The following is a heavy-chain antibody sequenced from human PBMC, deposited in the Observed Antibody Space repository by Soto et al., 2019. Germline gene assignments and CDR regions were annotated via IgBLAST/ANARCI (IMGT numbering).Heavy chain of an antibody. CDR2: IRGSGSSK. Sequence: GGSLRLSCAASGFTFSSYAMSWVRQAPGKGLEWVAAIRGSGSSKYYADSVKGRFTISRDNSKNTLYLQMNSLRAEDTAVYYCARQPSCSGGSCYSRRYFQHWGQGPLVTVSS. D-gene: IGHD2-15*01. CDR3: ARQPSCSGGSCYSRRYFQH. V-gene: IGHV3-23*01. CDR1: GFTFSSYA. J-gene: IGHJ1*01.